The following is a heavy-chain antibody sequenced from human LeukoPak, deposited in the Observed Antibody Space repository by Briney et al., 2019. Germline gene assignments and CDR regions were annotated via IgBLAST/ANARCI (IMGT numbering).Heavy chain of an antibody. Sequence: GGSLRLSCAASGFTFSSYSMNWVRQAPGKGLEWVSSISSSSSYIYYADSVKGRFTISRDNAKNSLYLQMNSLRAEDTAVYYCTRVAYYYDSSGCDWGQGTLVTVSS. D-gene: IGHD3-22*01. V-gene: IGHV3-21*01. CDR1: GFTFSSYS. J-gene: IGHJ4*02. CDR2: ISSSSSYI. CDR3: TRVAYYYDSSGCD.